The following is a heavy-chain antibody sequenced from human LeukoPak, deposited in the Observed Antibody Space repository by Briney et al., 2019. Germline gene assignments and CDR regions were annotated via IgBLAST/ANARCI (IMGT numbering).Heavy chain of an antibody. J-gene: IGHJ4*02. CDR3: ATSNPGTAVDDY. D-gene: IGHD6-19*01. Sequence: GGSLRLSCAASGFTFNSYGMHWVRQAPGKGLEWVAVMWYDGSNKYYADSVKGRFTISRDNSNNMLYLQMNSLRAEDTAVYYCATSNPGTAVDDYWGQGTLVTVSS. CDR1: GFTFNSYG. V-gene: IGHV3-33*03. CDR2: MWYDGSNK.